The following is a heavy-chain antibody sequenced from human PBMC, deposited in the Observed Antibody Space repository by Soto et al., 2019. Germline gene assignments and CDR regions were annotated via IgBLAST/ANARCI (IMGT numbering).Heavy chain of an antibody. CDR2: ISYDGSEK. J-gene: IGHJ4*02. V-gene: IGHV3-30*18. D-gene: IGHD1-26*01. CDR1: GFTFSSLG. CDR3: VKERTGTWDFDY. Sequence: QVQLVESGGGVVQPGRSLRLSCAASGFTFSSLGMHWVRQAPGKGLEWVAVISYDGSEKYYADSVKGRFTISRDNSKNTLHLQMDSLRAEDTAVYYCVKERTGTWDFDYWGQGTLVTVSS.